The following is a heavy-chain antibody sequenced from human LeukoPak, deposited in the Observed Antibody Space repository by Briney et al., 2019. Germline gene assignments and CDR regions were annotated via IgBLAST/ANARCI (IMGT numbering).Heavy chain of an antibody. CDR1: GFTFSSYG. J-gene: IGHJ6*02. Sequence: GGSLRLSCAASGFTFSSYGMHWVHQAPGKGLEWVAVIWYDGSNKYYADSVKGRFTISRDNSKNTLYLQMNSLRAEDTAVYYCARPRLLWFGESMYGMDVWGQGTTVTVSS. CDR2: IWYDGSNK. D-gene: IGHD3-10*01. CDR3: ARPRLLWFGESMYGMDV. V-gene: IGHV3-33*01.